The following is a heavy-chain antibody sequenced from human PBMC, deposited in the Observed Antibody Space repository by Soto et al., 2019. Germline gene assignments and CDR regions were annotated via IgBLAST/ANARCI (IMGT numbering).Heavy chain of an antibody. V-gene: IGHV1-69*13. CDR3: ARDQGSWPRGHYYYGMDV. CDR2: IIPIFGTA. J-gene: IGHJ6*02. CDR1: GGTFRSYA. Sequence: SVKVSCKASGGTFRSYAISWVRQAPGQGLEWMGGIIPIFGTANYAQKFQGRVTITADESTSTAYMELSSLRSEDTAVYYCARDQGSWPRGHYYYGMDVWGQGTTVTVSS. D-gene: IGHD6-13*01.